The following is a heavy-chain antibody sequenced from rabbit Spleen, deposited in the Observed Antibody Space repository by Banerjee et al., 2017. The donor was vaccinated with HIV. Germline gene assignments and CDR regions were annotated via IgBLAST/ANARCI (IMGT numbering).Heavy chain of an antibody. Sequence: QSLEESGGGLVKPGASLILTCKASGFSFNSGYDMCWVRQAPGKGLEWIACIYAGTSGNTYSATWAKGRFTISKTSSTTVTLQMTRLTAADTATYFCARDTGTSFSTYGMDLWGPGTLVTVS. CDR2: IYAGTSGNT. CDR3: ARDTGTSFSTYGMDL. D-gene: IGHD8-1*01. CDR1: GFSFNSGYD. V-gene: IGHV1S40*01. J-gene: IGHJ6*01.